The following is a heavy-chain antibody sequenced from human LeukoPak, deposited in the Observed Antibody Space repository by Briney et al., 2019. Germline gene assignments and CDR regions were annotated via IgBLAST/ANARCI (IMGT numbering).Heavy chain of an antibody. CDR3: AKDGMVRGVTHSYFDY. J-gene: IGHJ4*02. D-gene: IGHD3-10*01. Sequence: GGSLRLSCAASGFIFSDYYMSWIRQAPGKGLEWLSFISSGGSTIYYADSVKGRFTISRDNSKNSLYLQMNSLRTEDTALYYCAKDGMVRGVTHSYFDYWGQGTLVTVSS. CDR1: GFIFSDYY. V-gene: IGHV3-11*01. CDR2: ISSGGSTI.